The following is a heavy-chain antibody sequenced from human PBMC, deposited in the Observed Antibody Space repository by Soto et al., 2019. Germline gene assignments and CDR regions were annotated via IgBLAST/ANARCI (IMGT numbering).Heavy chain of an antibody. V-gene: IGHV3-23*01. J-gene: IGHJ4*02. CDR3: AKHPPIVVVIAHFDY. CDR2: ISGSGGST. CDR1: GFTFGDYA. Sequence: SLRLSCTASGFTFGDYAMSWVRQAPGKGLEWVSAISGSGGSTYYADSVKGRFTISRDNSKNTLYLQMNSLRAEDTAVYYCAKHPPIVVVIAHFDYRGQGTLVTVSS. D-gene: IGHD2-21*01.